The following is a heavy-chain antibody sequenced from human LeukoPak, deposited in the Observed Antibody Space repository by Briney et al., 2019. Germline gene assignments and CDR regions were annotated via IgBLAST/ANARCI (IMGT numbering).Heavy chain of an antibody. J-gene: IGHJ3*02. CDR2: IYYIGST. Sequence: SETLSLTCTVSGGSISSYYWSWIRQPPGTGLEWIGYIYYIGSTNYNPSLKSRVTISVDTSKNQFSLKLSSVTAADTAVYYCARDNAMLDAFDIWGQGTMVTVSS. V-gene: IGHV4-59*01. D-gene: IGHD2-8*01. CDR1: GGSISSYY. CDR3: ARDNAMLDAFDI.